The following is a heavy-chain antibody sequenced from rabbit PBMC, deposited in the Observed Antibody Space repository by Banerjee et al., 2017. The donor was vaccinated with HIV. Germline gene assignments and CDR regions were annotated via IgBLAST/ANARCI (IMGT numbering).Heavy chain of an antibody. J-gene: IGHJ6*01. Sequence: QLKETGGGLVQPGGSRKLPCKASGFNFNGNKISWVGQAPGKGLEWIGIIYAGKGSSDYANWVNGRFTISSDSAQNTVDLQMNSLTAADTATYFCARGSAYAGAGYALWGQGTLVTVS. V-gene: IGHV1S7*01. D-gene: IGHD4-2*01. CDR3: ARGSAYAGAGYAL. CDR1: GFNFNGNK. CDR2: IYAGKGSS.